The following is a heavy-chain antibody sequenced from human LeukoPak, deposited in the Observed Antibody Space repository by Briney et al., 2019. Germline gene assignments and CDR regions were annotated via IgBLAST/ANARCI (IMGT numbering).Heavy chain of an antibody. J-gene: IGHJ4*02. CDR1: GYTFTSYA. D-gene: IGHD6-19*01. V-gene: IGHV1-3*01. CDR2: FNSDTGNT. CDR3: VRGGPNKSGWTLDY. Sequence: ASVKVSCKASGYTFTSYAMNWVRQAPGQRLDWMGWFNSDTGNTEYSQKFQGRVSISRDTSANTAYMELNRLRPEDTAVFYCVRGGPNKSGWTLDYWGQGTLVTVSS.